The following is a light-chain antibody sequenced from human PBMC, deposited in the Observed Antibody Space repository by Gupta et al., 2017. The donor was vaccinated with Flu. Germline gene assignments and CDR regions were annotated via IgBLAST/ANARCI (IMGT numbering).Light chain of an antibody. CDR2: EDR. Sequence: GKTAKVTRGGSDRRRQMVQWYQQETGRGPGLKVKEDRDRPSGVGERFSGSNSGNRATRTITRVEAGDEDDDYCQVWNRSSEHRVFGGGTKLTVL. J-gene: IGLJ3*02. CDR3: QVWNRSSEHRV. V-gene: IGLV3-21*03. CDR1: DRRRQM.